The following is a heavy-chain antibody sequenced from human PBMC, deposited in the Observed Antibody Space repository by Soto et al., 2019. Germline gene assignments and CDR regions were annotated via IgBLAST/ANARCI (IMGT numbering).Heavy chain of an antibody. Sequence: QVQLVESGGGVVQPGRSLRLSCAASGFTFSSYGMHWVRQAPGKGLEWVAVIWYDGSNKYYADSVKGRFTISRDNSKNTLYLQMNSLRAEDTAVYYCARVGPVVVVINGAFDIWGQGTMVTVSS. CDR1: GFTFSSYG. D-gene: IGHD3-22*01. J-gene: IGHJ3*02. CDR2: IWYDGSNK. V-gene: IGHV3-33*01. CDR3: ARVGPVVVVINGAFDI.